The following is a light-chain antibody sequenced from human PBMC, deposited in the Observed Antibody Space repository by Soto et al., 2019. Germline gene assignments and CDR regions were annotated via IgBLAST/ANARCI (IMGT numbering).Light chain of an antibody. Sequence: QSVLTQPPSASGTPGQRVTISCSGSSSSIGSNTVNWYQQLPRTAPKLLIYSNNQRPSGVPDRFSGSKSGTSASLAISGLQSEDEADYYCAAWDDSLNGRYVFGTGTKVTVL. CDR2: SNN. J-gene: IGLJ1*01. CDR1: SSSIGSNT. CDR3: AAWDDSLNGRYV. V-gene: IGLV1-44*01.